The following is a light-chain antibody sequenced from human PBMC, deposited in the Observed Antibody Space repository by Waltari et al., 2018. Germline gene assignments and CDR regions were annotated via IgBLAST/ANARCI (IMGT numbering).Light chain of an antibody. CDR1: ALTRQY. CDR2: QDT. CDR3: QSAHGSGTYVV. V-gene: IGLV3-25*03. J-gene: IGLJ2*01. Sequence: SYELTQQPSVSVSPGQTARITCSGDALTRQYAYWYQQRPGQAPMLMIYQDTKRPAEIPERFSGYMSGKTVTVTISDVQAEAEADYDWQSAHGSGTYVVFGGGTQLTVL.